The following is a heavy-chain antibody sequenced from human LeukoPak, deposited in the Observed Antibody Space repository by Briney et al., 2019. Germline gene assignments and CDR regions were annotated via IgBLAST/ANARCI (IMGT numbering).Heavy chain of an antibody. V-gene: IGHV4-39*07. J-gene: IGHJ3*02. Sequence: SETLSLTCTASGGSISYSNSYWGWIRQPPGKGLEWIGNIYFSGSTYYKQSLKSRVTISVDTSKNQFSLKLRSVTAADTAVYYCARGPYSYDSSGAFDIWGQGTMVTVSS. CDR3: ARGPYSYDSSGAFDI. CDR1: GGSISYSNSY. CDR2: IYFSGST. D-gene: IGHD3-22*01.